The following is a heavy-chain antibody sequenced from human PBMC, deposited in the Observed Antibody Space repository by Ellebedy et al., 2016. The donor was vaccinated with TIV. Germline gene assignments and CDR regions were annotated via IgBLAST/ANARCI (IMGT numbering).Heavy chain of an antibody. CDR3: ARGLSAAVAGINWFDP. V-gene: IGHV4-34*01. Sequence: SETLSLXCAVSGVSFSGYYWSWIRQPPGKGLEWIGEINHSGSTNYNPSPKSRVTISVDTSKNQFSLKLSSVTAADTAVYYCARGLSAAVAGINWFDPWGQGTLVTVSS. CDR2: INHSGST. J-gene: IGHJ5*02. D-gene: IGHD6-19*01. CDR1: GVSFSGYY.